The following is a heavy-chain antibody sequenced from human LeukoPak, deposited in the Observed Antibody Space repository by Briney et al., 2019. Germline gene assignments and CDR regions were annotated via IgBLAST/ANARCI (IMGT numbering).Heavy chain of an antibody. CDR2: IIDSGNSI. CDR3: AKPSIAARPLNWFDP. D-gene: IGHD6-6*01. Sequence: GGSLRLSCAASGFTFSSCAMSWVRQAPGKGLEWVSTIIDSGNSIYYADSVKGRLTISRDNSKNTLYLQMNSLRAEDTAVYYCAKPSIAARPLNWFDPWGQGTLVTVSS. V-gene: IGHV3-23*01. J-gene: IGHJ5*02. CDR1: GFTFSSCA.